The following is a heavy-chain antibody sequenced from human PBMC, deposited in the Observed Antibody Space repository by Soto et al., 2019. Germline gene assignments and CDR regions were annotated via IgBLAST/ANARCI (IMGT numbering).Heavy chain of an antibody. Sequence: GASVKVSCKVSGYTLTELSMHWVRQAPGKGLEWMGGFDPEDGETIYAQKFQGRVTMTEDTSTDTAYMEPSSLRSEDTAVYYCATTGGYKGYYFDYWGQGTLVTVSS. J-gene: IGHJ4*02. CDR3: ATTGGYKGYYFDY. D-gene: IGHD2-8*02. V-gene: IGHV1-24*01. CDR1: GYTLTELS. CDR2: FDPEDGET.